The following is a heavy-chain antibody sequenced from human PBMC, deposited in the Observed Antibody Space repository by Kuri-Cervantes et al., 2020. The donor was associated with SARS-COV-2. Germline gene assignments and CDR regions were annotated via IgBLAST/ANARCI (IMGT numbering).Heavy chain of an antibody. D-gene: IGHD3-22*01. Sequence: GESLKISCAASGFTFSSYAISRVRQAPGKGLEWVSTISGSGGSTYYADPVKGRFTISRDYSKNTLYLQINSLRADDTAVYYCAKGTRSSGYYCGLDFWGQGTLVTVSS. CDR2: ISGSGGST. CDR1: GFTFSSYA. CDR3: AKGTRSSGYYCGLDF. J-gene: IGHJ4*02. V-gene: IGHV3-23*01.